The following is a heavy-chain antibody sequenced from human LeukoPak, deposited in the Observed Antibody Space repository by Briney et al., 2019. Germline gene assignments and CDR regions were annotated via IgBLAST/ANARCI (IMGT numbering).Heavy chain of an antibody. D-gene: IGHD1-26*01. CDR2: IYYSGST. Sequence: SETLSLTCTVSGGSLSSYYWGWIRQPPGKGLEWIGYIYYSGSTNYNPSLKSRVTISVDTSKIQFSLKLSSVTAADTAMYYCARQSYSGSYISDYWGQGTLVTVSS. V-gene: IGHV4-59*08. CDR3: ARQSYSGSYISDY. CDR1: GGSLSSYY. J-gene: IGHJ4*02.